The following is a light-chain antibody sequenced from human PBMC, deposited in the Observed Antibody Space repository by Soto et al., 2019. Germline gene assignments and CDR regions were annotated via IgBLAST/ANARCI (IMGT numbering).Light chain of an antibody. J-gene: IGLJ2*01. CDR2: DNN. V-gene: IGLV1-51*01. CDR3: GTWDSSLSVV. Sequence: QSVLTQPPSVSAATGQKVTISCSGSSSNIGNNYVSWYQQLPGTAPKLLIYDNNKRPSGIPDRFSGSKSGTSATLGITGLQTGDAADYYCGTWDSSLSVVFGGGTKLTVL. CDR1: SSNIGNNY.